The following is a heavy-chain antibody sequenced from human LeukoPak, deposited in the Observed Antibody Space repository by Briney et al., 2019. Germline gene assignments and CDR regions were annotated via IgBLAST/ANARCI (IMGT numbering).Heavy chain of an antibody. Sequence: PSETLSLTCAVSGGSFRDFYWNWIRQSPGKGLEWIGEIDDSGSTNYNPSLKSRVTISVDTSKNQFSLRLRSVTAADTAVYYCARRFIVYYYGSGSYLAFDYWGQGTLVTVSS. CDR1: GGSFRDFY. V-gene: IGHV4-34*01. CDR3: ARRFIVYYYGSGSYLAFDY. D-gene: IGHD3-10*01. J-gene: IGHJ4*02. CDR2: IDDSGST.